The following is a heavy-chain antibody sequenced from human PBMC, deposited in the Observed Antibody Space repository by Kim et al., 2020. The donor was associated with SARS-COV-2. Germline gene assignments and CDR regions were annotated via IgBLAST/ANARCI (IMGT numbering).Heavy chain of an antibody. CDR3: AKGDYFDY. CDR2: GSNK. J-gene: IGHJ4*02. Sequence: GSNKYYADSLKGRFTIARDNSKNTLYLQMNSLRAEDTAVYYCAKGDYFDYWGQGTLVTVSS. V-gene: IGHV3-30*02.